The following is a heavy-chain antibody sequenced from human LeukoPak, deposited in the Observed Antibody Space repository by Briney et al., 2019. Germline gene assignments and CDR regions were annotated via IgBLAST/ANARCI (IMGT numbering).Heavy chain of an antibody. Sequence: GASVKVSCKASGYTFTGYYMHWVRQAPGQGLEWMGRIIPILGIANYAQKFQGRVTITADKSTSTAYMELSSLRSEDTAVYYCARDFWSGYYSQTDAFDIWGQGTMVTVSS. D-gene: IGHD3-3*01. V-gene: IGHV1-69*04. CDR1: GYTFTGYY. J-gene: IGHJ3*02. CDR2: IIPILGIA. CDR3: ARDFWSGYYSQTDAFDI.